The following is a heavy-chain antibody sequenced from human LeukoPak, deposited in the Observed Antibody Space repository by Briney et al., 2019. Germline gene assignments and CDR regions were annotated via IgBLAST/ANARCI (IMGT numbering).Heavy chain of an antibody. Sequence: GASVKVSCKASGYTFTVYYMYWVRQAPGQGLEWMGRINPNSGDTDYAQNFQGRVTMTRDTSISTAYMELTNLRSDDTAVYYCARDGSGNYYYFDYWGQGTLVTVSS. CDR2: INPNSGDT. J-gene: IGHJ4*02. V-gene: IGHV1-2*06. D-gene: IGHD3-10*01. CDR3: ARDGSGNYYYFDY. CDR1: GYTFTVYY.